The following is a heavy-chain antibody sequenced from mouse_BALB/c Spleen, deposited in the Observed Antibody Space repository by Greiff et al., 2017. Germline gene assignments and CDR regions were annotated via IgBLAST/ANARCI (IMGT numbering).Heavy chain of an antibody. CDR2: ISSGSSTI. CDR3: ARDRYDVKAWFAY. V-gene: IGHV5-17*02. Sequence: EVKLQESGGGLVQPGGSRKLSCAASGFTFSSFGMHWVRQAPEKGLEWVAYISSGSSTIYYADTVKGRFTISRDNPKNTLFLQMTSLRSEDTAMYYCARDRYDVKAWFAYWGQGTLVTVSA. D-gene: IGHD2-14*01. J-gene: IGHJ3*01. CDR1: GFTFSSFG.